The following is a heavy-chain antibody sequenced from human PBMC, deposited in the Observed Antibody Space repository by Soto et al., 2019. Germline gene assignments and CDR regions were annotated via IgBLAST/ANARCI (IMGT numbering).Heavy chain of an antibody. Sequence: SVKVSCKASGGTFSSYAISWVRQAPGQGLEWTGGIIPIFGTANYAQKFQGRVTITADKSTSTAYMELSSLRSEDTAVYYCAREGMDYGSGTWFVWGQGTTVTVSS. J-gene: IGHJ6*02. V-gene: IGHV1-69*06. CDR1: GGTFSSYA. D-gene: IGHD3-10*01. CDR2: IIPIFGTA. CDR3: AREGMDYGSGTWFV.